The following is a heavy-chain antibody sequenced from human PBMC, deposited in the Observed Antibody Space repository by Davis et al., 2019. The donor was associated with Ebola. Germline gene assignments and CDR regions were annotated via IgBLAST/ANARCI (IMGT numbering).Heavy chain of an antibody. CDR2: IYSGGAT. Sequence: GGSLRLSCAAFGFTVSGNYMTWVRQAPGKGLEWVSLIYSGGATYYADSVKGRFTISRHNSQNRLYLQMNSLRVEDTAVYHCARGAISSGYYYFDYWGQRTLVTVSS. CDR3: ARGAISSGYYYFDY. J-gene: IGHJ4*02. D-gene: IGHD3-22*01. V-gene: IGHV3-53*04. CDR1: GFTVSGNY.